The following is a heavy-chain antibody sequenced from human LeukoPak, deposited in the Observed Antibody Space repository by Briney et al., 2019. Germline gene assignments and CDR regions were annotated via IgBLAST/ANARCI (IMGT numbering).Heavy chain of an antibody. D-gene: IGHD6-19*01. V-gene: IGHV4-59*01. CDR1: GGSISSYY. CDR3: ARVSGVAAVNDAFDI. J-gene: IGHJ3*02. Sequence: SETLSLTCTVPGGSISSYYWSWIRQPPGKGLEWIGYIYYSGSTNYNPSLKSRVTISVDTSKNQFSLKLSSVTAADTAVYYCARVSGVAAVNDAFDIWGQGTMVTVSS. CDR2: IYYSGST.